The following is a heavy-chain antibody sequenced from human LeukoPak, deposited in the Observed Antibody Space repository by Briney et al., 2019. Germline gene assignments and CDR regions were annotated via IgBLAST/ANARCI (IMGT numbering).Heavy chain of an antibody. J-gene: IGHJ3*02. CDR2: ISSSSSTI. V-gene: IGHV3-11*04. CDR3: ARVTLDEQYDILTGYESNDAFDI. D-gene: IGHD3-9*01. CDR1: GFTFSDYY. Sequence: GGSLRLSCAASGFTFSDYYMSWIRQAPGKGLEWVSYISSSSSTIYYADSVKGRFTISRDNAKNSLYLQMNSLRAEDTAVYYCARVTLDEQYDILTGYESNDAFDIWGQGTMVTVSS.